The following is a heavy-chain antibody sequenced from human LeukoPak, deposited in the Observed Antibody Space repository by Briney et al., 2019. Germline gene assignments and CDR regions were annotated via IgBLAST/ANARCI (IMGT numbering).Heavy chain of an antibody. CDR1: GFTFSNYA. CDR3: ARGGYYDLSSAFDI. D-gene: IGHD3-22*01. V-gene: IGHV4-34*01. CDR2: INHSGST. Sequence: GSLRLSCAASGFTFSNYAMSWVRQPPGKGLEWIGEINHSGSTNYNPSLKSRVTISVDTSKNQFSLKLSSVTAADTAVYYCARGGYYDLSSAFDIWGQGTMVTVSS. J-gene: IGHJ3*02.